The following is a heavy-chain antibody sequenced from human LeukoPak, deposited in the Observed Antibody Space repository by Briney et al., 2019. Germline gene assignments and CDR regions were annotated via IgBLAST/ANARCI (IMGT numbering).Heavy chain of an antibody. V-gene: IGHV4-59*08. Sequence: SETLPLTCTVSGGSISSYYWSWIRQPPGKGLEWIGYIYYSGSTNYNPSLKSRVTISVDTSKNQFSLKLSSVTAADTAVYYCARPRDSSSWNAFDIWGQGTMVTVSS. D-gene: IGHD6-13*01. CDR3: ARPRDSSSWNAFDI. CDR1: GGSISSYY. J-gene: IGHJ3*02. CDR2: IYYSGST.